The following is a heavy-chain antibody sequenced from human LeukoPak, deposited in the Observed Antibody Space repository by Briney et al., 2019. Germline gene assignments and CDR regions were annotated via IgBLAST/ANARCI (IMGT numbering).Heavy chain of an antibody. D-gene: IGHD3-10*01. V-gene: IGHV4-59*01. CDR3: ASARIREDGAGSLNAFDI. CDR2: IYYSGST. Sequence: SETLSLTCTVSGGSISSYYWSWIRQPPGKGLEWIGYIYYSGSTNYNPSLKSRVTISVDTSKNQFSLKLSSVTAADTAVYYCASARIREDGAGSLNAFDIWGPGTMVTVSS. J-gene: IGHJ3*02. CDR1: GGSISSYY.